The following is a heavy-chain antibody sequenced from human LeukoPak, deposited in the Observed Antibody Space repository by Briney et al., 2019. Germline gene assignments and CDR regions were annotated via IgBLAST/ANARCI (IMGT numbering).Heavy chain of an antibody. V-gene: IGHV4-4*07. CDR1: GGSISSYY. CDR3: ARDLPLVDTAYYDAFDI. CDR2: IYTSGST. Sequence: SETLSLTCTVSGGSISSYYWSWIRQPAGKGREWIGRIYTSGSTNYNPSLKSRVTMSVDTSKNQFSLKRSSVTAAETAVYYCARDLPLVDTAYYDAFDIWGQGTMVTVSS. J-gene: IGHJ3*02. D-gene: IGHD5-18*01.